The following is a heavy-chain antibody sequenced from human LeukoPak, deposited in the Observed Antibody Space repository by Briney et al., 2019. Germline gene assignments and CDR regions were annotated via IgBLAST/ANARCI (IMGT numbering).Heavy chain of an antibody. CDR1: GFTFSSYW. J-gene: IGHJ4*02. D-gene: IGHD1-26*01. V-gene: IGHV3-74*01. CDR2: INSDGSST. CDR3: ASGWELLPGPHPIDY. Sequence: PGGSLRLSCAASGFTFSSYWMHWVRQAPGKGLVWVSRINSDGSSTSYADSVKGRFTISRDNAKNTLYLQMNSLRAEDTAVYYCASGWELLPGPHPIDYWGQGTLITVSS.